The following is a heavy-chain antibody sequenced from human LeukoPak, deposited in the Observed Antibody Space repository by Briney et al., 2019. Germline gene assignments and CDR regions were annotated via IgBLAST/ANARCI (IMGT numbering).Heavy chain of an antibody. CDR1: GFTFSSYS. CDR2: IWYDGSNK. J-gene: IGHJ6*02. Sequence: GGSLRLSCAASGFTFSSYSMHWVRQAPGKGLEWVAVIWYDGSNKYYADSVKGRFTISRDNSKNTLYLQMNSLRAEDTAVYYCARDPIRTHFYYYYYGMDVWGQGTTVTVSS. CDR3: ARDPIRTHFYYYYYGMDV. V-gene: IGHV3-33*01.